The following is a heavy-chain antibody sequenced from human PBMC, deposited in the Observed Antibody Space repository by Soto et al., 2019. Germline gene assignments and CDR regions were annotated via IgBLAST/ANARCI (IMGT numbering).Heavy chain of an antibody. CDR2: ISADGRGQ. J-gene: IGHJ2*01. CDR3: VEAYSGGWSYWYFDL. CDR1: GFTFSSYG. V-gene: IGHV3-30*03. D-gene: IGHD6-19*01. Sequence: QVQLVESGGGVVQPGGSLRLSCAASGFTFSSYGIQWVRQAPGKGLEWVAVISADGRGQYFADSVKGRFTISRDNSTNTLYRQMNSLRAEDTAVDYCVEAYSGGWSYWYFDLWGRGILVTVSS.